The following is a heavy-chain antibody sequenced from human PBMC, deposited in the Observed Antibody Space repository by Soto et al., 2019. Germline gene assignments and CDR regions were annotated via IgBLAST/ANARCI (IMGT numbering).Heavy chain of an antibody. Sequence: WGSLRLSCAASGFTFSSYAMSWIRQAPGKGLEWVSAISGSGGSTYYADSVKGRFTISRDNSKNTLYLQMNSLRAEDTAVYYSANNLGVRGALLDYWGQGTLVTVSS. CDR2: ISGSGGST. D-gene: IGHD3-10*01. J-gene: IGHJ4*02. CDR3: ANNLGVRGALLDY. CDR1: GFTFSSYA. V-gene: IGHV3-23*01.